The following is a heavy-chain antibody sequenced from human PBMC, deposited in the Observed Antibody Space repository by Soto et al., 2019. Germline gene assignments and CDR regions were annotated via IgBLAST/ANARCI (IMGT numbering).Heavy chain of an antibody. CDR1: GFTFSSYA. J-gene: IGHJ5*02. CDR2: VSYDGIIE. Sequence: GGSLRLSCTGSGFTFSSYARHWGRLAPGKGLEWVAVVSYDGIIENYADSVRGRFTISRDNSKNTVFLQMNSLRVEDTAVYYCAKDLYYYDFSLDDSWGQGTLVTSPQ. V-gene: IGHV3-30*04. D-gene: IGHD3-16*01. CDR3: AKDLYYYDFSLDDS.